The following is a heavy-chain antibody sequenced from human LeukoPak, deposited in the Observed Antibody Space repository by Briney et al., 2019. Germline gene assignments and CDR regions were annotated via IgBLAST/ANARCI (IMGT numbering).Heavy chain of an antibody. CDR1: SGSISSYDYY. J-gene: IGHJ4*02. CDR3: ARCSGSYRFFDY. V-gene: IGHV4-31*03. CDR2: IYHSGTT. D-gene: IGHD1-26*01. Sequence: PSETLSLTCTVSSGSISSYDYYWTWIRQHPGKGLEWIGYIYHSGTTYYNPSLKSRVTISEDTSENQFSLRLTSVTAADSAMYYCARCSGSYRFFDYWGQGTLVTVSS.